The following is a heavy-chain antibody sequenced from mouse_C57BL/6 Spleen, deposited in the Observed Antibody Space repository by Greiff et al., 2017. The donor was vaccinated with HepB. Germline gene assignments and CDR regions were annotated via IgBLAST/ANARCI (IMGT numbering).Heavy chain of an antibody. Sequence: QVQLKQSGPELVKPGASVKISCKASGYAFSSSWMNWVKQRPGKGLEWIGRIYPGDGDTNYNGKFKGKATLTADKSSSTAYMQLSSLTSEDSAVYCCARRYYSNYEGGAMDYWGQGTSVTVSS. V-gene: IGHV1-82*01. CDR2: IYPGDGDT. J-gene: IGHJ4*01. D-gene: IGHD2-5*01. CDR1: GYAFSSSW. CDR3: ARRYYSNYEGGAMDY.